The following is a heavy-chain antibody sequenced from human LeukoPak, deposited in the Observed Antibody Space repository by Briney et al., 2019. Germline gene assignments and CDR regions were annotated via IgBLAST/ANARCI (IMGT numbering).Heavy chain of an antibody. CDR1: GGSISSSSYY. D-gene: IGHD5-12*01. J-gene: IGHJ4*02. Sequence: SETLSLTCTVSGGSISSSSYYWGWIRQPPGKGLEWIGSIYYSGSTYYNPSLKSRVTISVDTSKNQFSLKLSSVTAADTAVYYCARRDIVATIDYWGQGTLVTVSS. CDR3: ARRDIVATIDY. V-gene: IGHV4-39*01. CDR2: IYYSGST.